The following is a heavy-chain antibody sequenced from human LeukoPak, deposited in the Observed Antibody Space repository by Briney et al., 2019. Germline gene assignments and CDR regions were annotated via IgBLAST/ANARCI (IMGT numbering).Heavy chain of an antibody. V-gene: IGHV4-34*01. CDR3: ARGGFLYCSSTSCHGFWFDP. CDR1: GGSFSGYY. D-gene: IGHD2-2*01. CDR2: INHSGST. J-gene: IGHJ5*02. Sequence: SETLSLTCAVYGGSFSGYYWSWIRRPPGKGLEWIGEINHSGSTNYNPSLKSRVTISVDTSKNQFSLKLSSVTAADTAVYYCARGGFLYCSSTSCHGFWFDPWGQGTLVTVSS.